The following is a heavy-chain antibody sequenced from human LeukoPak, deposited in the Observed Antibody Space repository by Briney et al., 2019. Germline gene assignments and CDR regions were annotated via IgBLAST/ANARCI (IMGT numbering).Heavy chain of an antibody. CDR3: TTVLWFGETRSDY. D-gene: IGHD3-10*01. V-gene: IGHV3-15*01. J-gene: IGHJ4*02. CDR1: GFTFSNAW. Sequence: GGSLRLSCAASGFTFSNAWMSWVRQAPGKGLEWVGRIKSKTDGGTTDYAAPVKGRFTISRDDSKNTLCLQMNSLKTEDTAVYYCTTVLWFGETRSDYWGQGTLVTVSS. CDR2: IKSKTDGGTT.